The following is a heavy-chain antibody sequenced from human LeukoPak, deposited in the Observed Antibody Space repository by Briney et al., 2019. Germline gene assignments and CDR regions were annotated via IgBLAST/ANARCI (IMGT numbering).Heavy chain of an antibody. Sequence: ASVKVSCKASGYSFTSHYMHWVRQAPGQGLEWMGWINPNSGGTNYAQKFQGRVTMTRDTSISTAYMELSRLRSDDTAVYYCAREVDAAAAYNWFDPWGQGTLVTVSS. J-gene: IGHJ5*02. V-gene: IGHV1-2*02. CDR2: INPNSGGT. CDR1: GYSFTSHY. CDR3: AREVDAAAAYNWFDP. D-gene: IGHD2-2*01.